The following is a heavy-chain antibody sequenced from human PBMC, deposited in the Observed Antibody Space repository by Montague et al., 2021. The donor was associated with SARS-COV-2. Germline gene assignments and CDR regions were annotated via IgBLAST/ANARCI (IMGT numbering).Heavy chain of an antibody. V-gene: IGHV3-48*03. CDR2: ISSSGSTI. Sequence: SLSLSLSASGFTFSSYEMNWVRQAPGKGLEWVSYISSSGSTIYYADSVKGRFTISRDNAKNSLYLQMNSLRAEDTAVYYCARDSLFRSGYSSGWPDYWGQGTLVTVSS. CDR1: GFTFSSYE. J-gene: IGHJ4*02. CDR3: ARDSLFRSGYSSGWPDY. D-gene: IGHD6-19*01.